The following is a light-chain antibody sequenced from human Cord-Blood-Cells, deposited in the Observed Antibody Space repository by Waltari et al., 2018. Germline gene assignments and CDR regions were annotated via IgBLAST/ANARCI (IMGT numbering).Light chain of an antibody. CDR3: NSRDSSGNHYV. J-gene: IGLJ1*01. CDR2: GKN. Sequence: RITCQGDSLRSYYASWYQQKPGQAPVLVIYGKNNRPSGIPDRFSGSSSGNTASLTITGAQAEDEGDYYCNSRDSSGNHYVFGTGTKVTVL. CDR1: SLRSYY. V-gene: IGLV3-19*01.